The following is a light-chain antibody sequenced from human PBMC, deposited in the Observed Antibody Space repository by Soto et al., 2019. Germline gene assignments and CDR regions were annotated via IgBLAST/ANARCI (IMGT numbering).Light chain of an antibody. J-gene: IGKJ4*01. CDR1: QSISDW. CDR3: QQYNSSPLT. V-gene: IGKV1-5*01. CDR2: DAS. Sequence: DIQMTQSPSTLSASVGDRVTITCRANQSISDWLAWYQQKPGKAPKLLIYDASNLESGVPSRFSGSGSGTEVTLTLSSLQPDDFATYYCQQYNSSPLTFGGGTKMEIK.